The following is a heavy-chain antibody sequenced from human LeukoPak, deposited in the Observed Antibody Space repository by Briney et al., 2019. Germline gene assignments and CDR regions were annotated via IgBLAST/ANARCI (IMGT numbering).Heavy chain of an antibody. J-gene: IGHJ3*02. CDR1: GGSFGGYY. CDR2: INHSGST. V-gene: IGHV4-34*01. D-gene: IGHD3-16*01. CDR3: ARDSRWGPDAFDI. Sequence: PSETLSLTCAVYGGSFGGYYWSWIRQPPGKGLEWIGEINHSGSTNYNPSLKSRVTISVDTSKNQFSLKLSSVTAADTAVYYCARDSRWGPDAFDIWGQGTMVTVSS.